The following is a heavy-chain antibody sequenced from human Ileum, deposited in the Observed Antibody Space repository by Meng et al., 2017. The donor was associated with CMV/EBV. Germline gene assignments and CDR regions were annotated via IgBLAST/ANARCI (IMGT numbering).Heavy chain of an antibody. CDR1: GFTFGSYA. CDR3: AKGWRSVGDY. V-gene: IGHV3-23*01. J-gene: IGHJ4*02. CDR2: ISTNGDST. Sequence: RLSCAASGFTFGSYAMSWVGQAAGKGLEWMSLISTNGDSTYYADSVKGRFTISRDNSKNTLYLQMNSLRAEDTAVYYCAKGWRSVGDYWGQGTLVTVSS. D-gene: IGHD4-23*01.